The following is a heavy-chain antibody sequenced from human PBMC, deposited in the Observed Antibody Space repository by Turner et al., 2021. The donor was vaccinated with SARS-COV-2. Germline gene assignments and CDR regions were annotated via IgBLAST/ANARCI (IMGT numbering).Heavy chain of an antibody. D-gene: IGHD3-22*01. CDR3: AKADRVMIVVVITLFDY. J-gene: IGHJ4*02. CDR2: ISGSGGST. CDR1: GFTFSSYA. V-gene: IGHV3-23*01. Sequence: VQLLESGGGLVQPGGSLRLSCAASGFTFSSYAMSWVRQAPGKGLEWVLAISGSGGSTYYADSVKGRFTISRDNSKNTLYLQMNSLRAEDSAVYYCAKADRVMIVVVITLFDYWGQGTLVTVSS.